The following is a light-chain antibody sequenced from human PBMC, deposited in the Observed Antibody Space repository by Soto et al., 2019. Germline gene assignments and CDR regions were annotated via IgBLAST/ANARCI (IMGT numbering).Light chain of an antibody. CDR3: QQYNSYRA. Sequence: DIQMTQSPSTLSASVGDSVTITCRASQSIDTWLAWHQQKPGQVPKILISKASSLESGVPSRFSGSGSGTDFTLTISSLHPDDSATYYCQQYNSYRALGQGTKVDIK. CDR2: KAS. J-gene: IGKJ1*01. V-gene: IGKV1-5*03. CDR1: QSIDTW.